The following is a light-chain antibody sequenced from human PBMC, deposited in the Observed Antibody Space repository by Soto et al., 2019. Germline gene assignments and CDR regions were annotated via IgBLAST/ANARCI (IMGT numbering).Light chain of an antibody. V-gene: IGKV3-20*01. Sequence: EIGLTNSPGTLSLSRWERATLSCRASQSVSSSYLAWYQQKPGQAPRLLIYGASSRATGIPDRFSGSGSGTDFTLTISRLEPEDFAVYYCQQYGSSPLTFGGETKVDIK. J-gene: IGKJ4*01. CDR3: QQYGSSPLT. CDR2: GAS. CDR1: QSVSSSY.